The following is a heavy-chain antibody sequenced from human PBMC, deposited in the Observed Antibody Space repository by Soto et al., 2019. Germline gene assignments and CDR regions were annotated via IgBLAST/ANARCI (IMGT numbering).Heavy chain of an antibody. J-gene: IGHJ4*02. CDR3: ARDDYGDYDFFDY. D-gene: IGHD4-17*01. CDR2: IIPILGIA. Sequence: ASVKVSCKASGGTFSSYTISWVRQAPGQGLEWMGRIIPILGIANYAQKFQGRVTITADKSTSTAYMELSSLRSEDTAVYYCARDDYGDYDFFDYWGQGTLVTVSS. CDR1: GGTFSSYT. V-gene: IGHV1-69*04.